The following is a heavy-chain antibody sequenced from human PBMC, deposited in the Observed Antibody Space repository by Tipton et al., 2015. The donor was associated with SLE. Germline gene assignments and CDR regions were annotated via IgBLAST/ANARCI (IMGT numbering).Heavy chain of an antibody. CDR1: GFNFSSYG. J-gene: IGHJ4*02. CDR2: VRFDGSDT. D-gene: IGHD2-21*01. V-gene: IGHV3-30*02. CDR3: AKDRYCGGGTCFASYFDL. Sequence: SLRLSCAASGFNFSSYGMHWVRQAPGKGLEWVAFVRFDGSDTYYGDSVKGRLSISRDNAKNTLYLQMNSLRLEDTAVYYCAKDRYCGGGTCFASYFDLWGQGTPVTVSS.